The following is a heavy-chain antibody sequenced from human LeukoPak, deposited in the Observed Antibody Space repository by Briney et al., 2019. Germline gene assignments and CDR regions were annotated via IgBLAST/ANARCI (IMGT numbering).Heavy chain of an antibody. CDR3: ARGRGNYNFDY. J-gene: IGHJ4*02. D-gene: IGHD4-23*01. CDR2: IYHSGST. V-gene: IGHV4-30-2*01. CDR1: GGSISSGGYS. Sequence: PSQTLSLTCAVSGGSISSGGYSWSWIRQPPGKGLEWIGYIYHSGSTYYNPSLKSRVTISVDRSKNQFSLKLSSVTAADTAVYYCARGRGNYNFDYWGQGTLVTVSS.